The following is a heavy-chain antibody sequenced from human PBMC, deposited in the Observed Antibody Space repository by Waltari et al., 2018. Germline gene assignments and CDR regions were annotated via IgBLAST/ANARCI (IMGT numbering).Heavy chain of an antibody. CDR1: GFSLRDYG. J-gene: IGHJ4*02. CDR2: IRRSGPTI. V-gene: IGHV3-48*03. D-gene: IGHD4-17*01. CDR3: ARVWGVTTSDF. Sequence: VQLVESGVGLVQPGGSLRLSCAASGFSLRDYGMNWVRTAPGKGREWLSFIRRSGPTIHYADSVKGRFTGARDNTKNSLSLQMNSLRAEDTAVYYCARVWGVTTSDFWGQGTLVTVSS.